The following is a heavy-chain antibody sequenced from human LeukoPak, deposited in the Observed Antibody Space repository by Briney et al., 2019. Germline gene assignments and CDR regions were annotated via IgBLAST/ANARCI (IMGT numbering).Heavy chain of an antibody. CDR2: IYSGGST. CDR3: ARDSCSGGSCYRQGVFDY. V-gene: IGHV3-53*01. J-gene: IGHJ4*02. Sequence: GGSLRLSCAASGFTVSSNYMSWVRQAPGKGLEWVSVIYSGGSTYYADSVKGRFTISRDNSKNTLYLQMNSLRAEDTAVYYCARDSCSGGSCYRQGVFDYWGQGTLVTVSS. CDR1: GFTVSSNY. D-gene: IGHD2-15*01.